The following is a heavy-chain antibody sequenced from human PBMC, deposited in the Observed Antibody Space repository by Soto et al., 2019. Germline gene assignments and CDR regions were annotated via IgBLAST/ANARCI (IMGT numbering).Heavy chain of an antibody. CDR1: GYSFTNYW. J-gene: IGHJ4*02. CDR3: ARQIYDSDTGPNFQYYFDS. Sequence: PGESLKISCKGSGYSFTNYWIGWVRQMPGKGLEWMGFIYPGDSDTIYSPSFQGQVTISATKSITTVFLQWSSLRASDTAMYYCARQIYDSDTGPNFQYYFDSWGQGTPVTVSS. D-gene: IGHD3-22*01. CDR2: IYPGDSDT. V-gene: IGHV5-51*01.